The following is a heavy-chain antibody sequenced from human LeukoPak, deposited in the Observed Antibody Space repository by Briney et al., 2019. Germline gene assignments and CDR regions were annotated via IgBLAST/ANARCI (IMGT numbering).Heavy chain of an antibody. Sequence: PSETLSLTCAVYGGSFSGYYWSWIRQPPGKGLEWIGEISHSGSTNYNPSLKSRVTISVDTSKNQFSLKLSSVTAADTAVYYCAREGATDSFDYWGQGTLVTVSS. CDR1: GGSFSGYY. D-gene: IGHD1-26*01. J-gene: IGHJ4*02. CDR3: AREGATDSFDY. CDR2: ISHSGST. V-gene: IGHV4-34*01.